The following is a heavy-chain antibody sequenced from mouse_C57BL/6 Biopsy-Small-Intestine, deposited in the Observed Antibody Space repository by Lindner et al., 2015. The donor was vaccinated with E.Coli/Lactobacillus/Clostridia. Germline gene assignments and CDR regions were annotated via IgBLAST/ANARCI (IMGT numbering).Heavy chain of an antibody. CDR3: ESGYDAFAY. D-gene: IGHD2-2*01. V-gene: IGHV1-82*01. CDR2: IYPADGDT. J-gene: IGHJ3*01. CDR1: GYAFSSSW. Sequence: VQLQESGPELVKPGASVKISCKASGYAFSSSWMNWVKQRPGKGLEWIGRIYPADGDTTYNGKFKGKATLTADKSSSTAYMQLSSLTYEDSAVYYCESGYDAFAYWGQGTLVTVSA.